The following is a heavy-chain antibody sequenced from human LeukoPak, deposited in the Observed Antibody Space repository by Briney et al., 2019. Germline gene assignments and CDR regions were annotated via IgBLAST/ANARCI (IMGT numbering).Heavy chain of an antibody. CDR1: GFTFSSYG. CDR3: AGSYRGSYRPLDY. Sequence: GGSLRLSCAASGFTFSSYGMHWVRQAPGKGLEWVAFIRYDGSNKYYADSVKGRFTISRDNSKNTLYLQMNSLRAEDTAVYYCAGSYRGSYRPLDYWGQGTLVTVSS. V-gene: IGHV3-30*02. D-gene: IGHD3-16*02. CDR2: IRYDGSNK. J-gene: IGHJ4*02.